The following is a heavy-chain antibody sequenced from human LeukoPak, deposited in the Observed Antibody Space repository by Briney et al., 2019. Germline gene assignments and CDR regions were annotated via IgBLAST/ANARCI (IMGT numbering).Heavy chain of an antibody. CDR1: GGTFSSYA. CDR2: ISASGAST. J-gene: IGHJ4*02. V-gene: IGHV3-23*01. D-gene: IGHD2-2*01. CDR3: AKSGRTSCSTSCYYFDY. Sequence: GASVKFSCKASGGTFSSYAISWVRQAPGKGLEWVSAISASGASTYYADSAKGRFTISRDNSKNTLYLQMNSLRADDTAVYYCAKSGRTSCSTSCYYFDYWGQGTLVTVSS.